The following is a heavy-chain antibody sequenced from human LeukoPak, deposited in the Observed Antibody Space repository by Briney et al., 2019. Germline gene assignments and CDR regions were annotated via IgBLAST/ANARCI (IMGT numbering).Heavy chain of an antibody. V-gene: IGHV3-23*01. CDR3: AKDTNCSGGSCYSEAGGPGAFDI. CDR2: ISGSGGST. CDR1: GFTFSSYA. D-gene: IGHD2-15*01. Sequence: GSLRLSCAASGFTFSSYAMSWVRQAPGKGLEWVSAISGSGGSTYYADSVKGRFTISRDNSKNTLYLQMNSLGAEDTAVYYCAKDTNCSGGSCYSEAGGPGAFDIWGQGTMVTVSS. J-gene: IGHJ3*02.